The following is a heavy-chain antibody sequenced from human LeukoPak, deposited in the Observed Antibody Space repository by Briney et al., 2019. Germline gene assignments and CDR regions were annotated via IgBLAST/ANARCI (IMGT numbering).Heavy chain of an antibody. D-gene: IGHD1-26*01. CDR3: ARGGNYWPQWWFDP. Sequence: SETLSLTCTVSGGSISSYYWSCIRQPPGKGLEWIGYIYYTGSTSYNPSLKSRVTMSLDASKSQFSLELNSVTPADTAVYYCARGGNYWPQWWFDPWGRGTLVSVSS. CDR1: GGSISSYY. V-gene: IGHV4-59*01. CDR2: IYYTGST. J-gene: IGHJ5*02.